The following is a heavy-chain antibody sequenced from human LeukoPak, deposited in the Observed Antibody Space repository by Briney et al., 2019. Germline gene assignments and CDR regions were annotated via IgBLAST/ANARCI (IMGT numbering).Heavy chain of an antibody. V-gene: IGHV3-74*01. CDR3: TKGYGSWYFFDY. Sequence: PGGSLRLSCAASGFTFSSYWMHWVRQAPGKGLVWVSRINTDGSSTSYADSVKGRFTISRDNAKNTLYLQMNSLRAEDTAVYYCTKGYGSWYFFDYWGQGTLVTVSS. J-gene: IGHJ4*02. CDR1: GFTFSSYW. CDR2: INTDGSST. D-gene: IGHD6-13*01.